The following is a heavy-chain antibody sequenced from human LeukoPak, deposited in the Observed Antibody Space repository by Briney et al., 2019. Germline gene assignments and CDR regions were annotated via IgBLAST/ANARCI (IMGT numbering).Heavy chain of an antibody. J-gene: IGHJ4*02. CDR1: GFPFGDYA. Sequence: PGGSLRLSCTASGFPFGDYAMNWVRQTPGKGLEWVGFIRSKAYGETTDYAASVKGRFTISRDDSKSIAYLQMSSLKTEDTAVYYCTRVRSQVAEYYFDYWGQGTLVTVSS. V-gene: IGHV3-49*04. CDR2: IRSKAYGETT. CDR3: TRVRSQVAEYYFDY. D-gene: IGHD6-19*01.